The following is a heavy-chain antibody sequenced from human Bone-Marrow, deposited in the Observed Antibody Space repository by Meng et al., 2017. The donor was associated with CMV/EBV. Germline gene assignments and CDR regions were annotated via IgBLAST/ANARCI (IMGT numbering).Heavy chain of an antibody. CDR2: ISSSGSTR. V-gene: IGHV3-48*03. D-gene: IGHD7-27*01. CDR1: RFTFNNYE. Sequence: GESLKISCPASRFTFNNYEMTWVRQAPGKGLEWVSYISSSGSTRHYADSVKGRFTTSRDNAKKSLFLQMNSLRVEDRAVYYCARVENVTGEFLDYWGRGTLVTVSS. CDR3: ARVENVTGEFLDY. J-gene: IGHJ4*02.